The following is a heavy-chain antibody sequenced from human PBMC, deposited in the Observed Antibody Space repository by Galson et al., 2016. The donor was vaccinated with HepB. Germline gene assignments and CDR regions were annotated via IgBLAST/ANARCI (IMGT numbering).Heavy chain of an antibody. D-gene: IGHD1-1*01. Sequence: PALVKPTQTLTLTCSFSGFSLNTRGVAVGWIRQPPGKALEWLALIYWDDDKSFSPSLKSRLTITKDTSTNQVVLTMANLDPVDTATYYCAHAEDSTGTSDAFDVWDQGKKVTVSS. CDR1: GFSLNTRGVA. CDR2: IYWDDDK. J-gene: IGHJ3*01. V-gene: IGHV2-5*02. CDR3: AHAEDSTGTSDAFDV.